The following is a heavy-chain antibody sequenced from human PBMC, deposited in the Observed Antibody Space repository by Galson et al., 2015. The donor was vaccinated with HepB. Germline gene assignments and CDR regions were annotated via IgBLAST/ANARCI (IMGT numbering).Heavy chain of an antibody. CDR1: GGTFSTYS. D-gene: IGHD3-22*01. J-gene: IGHJ4*02. CDR3: ARDSSGYPFQF. Sequence: SVKVSCKASGGTFSTYSLSWVRQAPGQGLQWMGGIIPTPGAASNAQRFQGRVTFTADGSTSTAYMELSNLRSDDTAVYYCARDSSGYPFQFWGQGTLVTVSS. CDR2: IIPTPGAA. V-gene: IGHV1-69*13.